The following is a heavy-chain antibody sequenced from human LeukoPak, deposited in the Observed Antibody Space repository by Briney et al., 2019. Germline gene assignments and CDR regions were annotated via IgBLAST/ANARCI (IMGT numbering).Heavy chain of an antibody. CDR1: GYTFTSYY. Sequence: ASVKVSCKASGYTFTSYYMHWVRQAPRQGLEWMGIINPSGGSTSYAQKFQGRVTMTRDTSTSTVYMELSSLRSEDTAVYYCARDGQVVPDAYNWFDPWGQGTLVTVSS. CDR3: ARDGQVVPDAYNWFDP. CDR2: INPSGGST. D-gene: IGHD2-2*01. J-gene: IGHJ5*02. V-gene: IGHV1-46*01.